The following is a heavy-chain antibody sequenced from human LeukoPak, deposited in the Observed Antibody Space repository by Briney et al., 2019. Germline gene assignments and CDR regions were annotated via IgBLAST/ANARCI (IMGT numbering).Heavy chain of an antibody. D-gene: IGHD6-13*01. J-gene: IGHJ4*02. Sequence: ASVKVSCKASGYTFTSYAISWVRQAPGQGLEWMGWISAYNGNTNYAQNLQGSVTMTTDTSTSTAYMEVRSLRSDDTAVYYCARVYSSSWCFDYWGQGTLVTVSS. V-gene: IGHV1-18*01. CDR3: ARVYSSSWCFDY. CDR1: GYTFTSYA. CDR2: ISAYNGNT.